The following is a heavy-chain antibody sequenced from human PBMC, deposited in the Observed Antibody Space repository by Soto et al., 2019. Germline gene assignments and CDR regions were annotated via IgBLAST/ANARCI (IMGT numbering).Heavy chain of an antibody. J-gene: IGHJ6*02. CDR2: IYFSGTT. V-gene: IGHV4-61*08. CDR1: GDSVGNPDYY. Sequence: PSETLSLTCPVSGDSVGNPDYYWNWIRQPPGKGLEWVGYIYFSGTTNYNPSLRSRVTISLDTSKKQFSLKLSSVTAADTAVYYCARPGIRFGNKMDVWGQGTTVTVSS. CDR3: ARPGIRFGNKMDV. D-gene: IGHD3-10*01.